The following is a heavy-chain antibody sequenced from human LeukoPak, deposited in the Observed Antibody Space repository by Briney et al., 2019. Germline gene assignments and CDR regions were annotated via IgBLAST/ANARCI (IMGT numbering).Heavy chain of an antibody. CDR2: IRYDGSNK. CDR1: GFTFSSYG. D-gene: IGHD2-8*01. V-gene: IGHV3-33*01. CDR3: ARSRYCTNGVCYSPASL. J-gene: IGHJ4*02. Sequence: GGSLRLSCAASGFTFSSYGMHWVRQAPGKGLEWVAVIRYDGSNKYYADSVKGRFTISRDNSKNTLYLQMNSLRAEDTAVYYCARSRYCTNGVCYSPASLWGQGTLVTVSS.